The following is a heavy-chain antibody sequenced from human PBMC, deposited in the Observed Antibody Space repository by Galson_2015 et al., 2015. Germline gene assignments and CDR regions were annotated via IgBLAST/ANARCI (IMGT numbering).Heavy chain of an antibody. J-gene: IGHJ5*02. D-gene: IGHD3-9*01. V-gene: IGHV3-49*03. CDR3: TRDYDSLTGYYEP. Sequence: SLRLSCAASGFTFGDYAMNWFRQAPGKGLEWVGFIRSKAYGGTTDYAASGKGIFTISRDDSKSIAYLQMNSLKTEDTTVYYCTRDYDSLTGYYEPWGQGTLFTVSS. CDR2: IRSKAYGGTT. CDR1: GFTFGDYA.